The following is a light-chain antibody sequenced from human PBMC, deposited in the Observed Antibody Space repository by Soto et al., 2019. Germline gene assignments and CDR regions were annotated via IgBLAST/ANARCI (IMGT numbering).Light chain of an antibody. CDR2: WAS. V-gene: IGKV4-1*01. Sequence: DIVMTQSPDSLAVSLGERATINCKSSQSVFYSSNNKNYLAWYQQKPGQSPKLLIYWASTRESGVPDRFSGSGSGTDFTLTISSLQAGDVAVYYCQQYYSTPRTFGQGTRLEIK. J-gene: IGKJ5*01. CDR3: QQYYSTPRT. CDR1: QSVFYSSNNKNY.